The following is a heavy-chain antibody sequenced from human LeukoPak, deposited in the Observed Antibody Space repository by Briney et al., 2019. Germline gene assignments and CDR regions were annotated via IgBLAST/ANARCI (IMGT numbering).Heavy chain of an antibody. Sequence: SETLSLTCTVSGGSMSSYYWSWIRQPPGKGLEYIGYMYYGGTSKYNPSLKSRVTISLDTSKNQFSLRLNSVTAADTAVYYCARSAGGTWGTDSWGQGTLVTVSS. CDR2: MYYGGTS. J-gene: IGHJ4*02. CDR1: GGSMSSYY. D-gene: IGHD3-16*01. CDR3: ARSAGGTWGTDS. V-gene: IGHV4-59*13.